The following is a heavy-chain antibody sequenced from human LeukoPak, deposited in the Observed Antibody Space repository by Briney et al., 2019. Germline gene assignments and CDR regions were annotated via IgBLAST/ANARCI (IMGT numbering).Heavy chain of an antibody. CDR1: GLTFDHYV. CDR3: AKGTTMYAFDI. Sequence: GGSLRLSCAASGLTFDHYVMHCVRQAPGKGLEWVSLISGDGGSTYYADSVKGRLTISRDNSKNSLYLQMNSLTTEDTALYFCAKGTTMYAFDIWGQGTMVTVSS. V-gene: IGHV3-43*02. CDR2: ISGDGGST. D-gene: IGHD1-1*01. J-gene: IGHJ3*02.